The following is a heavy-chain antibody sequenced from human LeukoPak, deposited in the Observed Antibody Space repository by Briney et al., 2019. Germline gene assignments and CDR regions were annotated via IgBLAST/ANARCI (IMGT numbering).Heavy chain of an antibody. CDR3: ARAPDYGDYPGYGMDV. CDR1: RFTFCDLH. CDR2: LNRSGTTI. D-gene: IGHD4-17*01. Sequence: PGVPVSLSCAASRFTFCDLHINRLPQAPGKARVGFIHLNRSGTTIYYADSVKGRFTISRDNAKNSLYLQMNSLRAEDTAVYYCARAPDYGDYPGYGMDVWGQGTTVTVSS. V-gene: IGHV3-11*01. J-gene: IGHJ6*02.